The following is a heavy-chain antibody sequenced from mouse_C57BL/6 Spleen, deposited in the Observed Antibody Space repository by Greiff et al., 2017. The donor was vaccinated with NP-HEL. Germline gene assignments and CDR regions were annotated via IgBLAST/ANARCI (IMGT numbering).Heavy chain of an antibody. V-gene: IGHV1-69*01. CDR2: IDPSDSYT. D-gene: IGHD1-1*01. CDR3: ARPGNYGSSYDFDY. Sequence: QVQLQQPGAELVMPGASVKLSCKASGYTFTSYWMHWVKQRPGQGLEWIGEIDPSDSYTNFNQKFKGKSTLTVDKSSSTAYMQLSSLTSEDSAVYYCARPGNYGSSYDFDYWGQGTTLTVSS. J-gene: IGHJ2*01. CDR1: GYTFTSYW.